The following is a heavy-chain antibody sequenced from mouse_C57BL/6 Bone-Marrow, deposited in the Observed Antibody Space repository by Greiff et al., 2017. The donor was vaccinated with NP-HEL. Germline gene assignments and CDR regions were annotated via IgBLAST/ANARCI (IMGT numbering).Heavy chain of an antibody. CDR3: ARDQCQGYFDV. D-gene: IGHD3-2*02. CDR1: GYTFTSYW. CDR2: IDPSDSYT. Sequence: QVQLQQPGAELVMPGASVKLSCKASGYTFTSYWMHWVKQRPGQGLEWIGEIDPSDSYTNSNQKFKGKSTLTVDKSSSTAYMQLSSLTSEDSAVYNGARDQCQGYFDVWGTGTTVTVSS. J-gene: IGHJ1*03. V-gene: IGHV1-69*01.